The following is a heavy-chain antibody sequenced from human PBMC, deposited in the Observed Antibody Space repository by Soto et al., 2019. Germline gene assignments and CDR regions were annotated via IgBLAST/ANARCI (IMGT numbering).Heavy chain of an antibody. CDR1: GGSISSYY. J-gene: IGHJ4*02. Sequence: QVQLQESSPGLVKPSETLSLTCTVSGGSISSYYWSWIRQPPGKGLEWIGYIYYSGSTNYNPSLKSRVTISVDTSKNQFSLKLNSMTAADTAVYYCARHNYGSGSTYFDYWGQGTLVTVSS. V-gene: IGHV4-59*08. D-gene: IGHD3-10*01. CDR3: ARHNYGSGSTYFDY. CDR2: IYYSGST.